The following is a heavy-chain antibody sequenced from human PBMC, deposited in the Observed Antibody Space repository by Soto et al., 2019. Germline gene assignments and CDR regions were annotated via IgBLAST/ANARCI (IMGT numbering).Heavy chain of an antibody. D-gene: IGHD3-3*01. Sequence: EVQLLESGGDLVQPGGSLRLSCVASGFTFSDYVMSWVRQVPGKGLEWVSSISDGGERTDYRDSVRGRFTISRDNARFTLHLQMNCLRVYDTAIYFCARDRSTDFGLDVWGQGTTVTVSS. V-gene: IGHV3-23*01. CDR1: GFTFSDYV. J-gene: IGHJ6*02. CDR3: ARDRSTDFGLDV. CDR2: ISDGGERT.